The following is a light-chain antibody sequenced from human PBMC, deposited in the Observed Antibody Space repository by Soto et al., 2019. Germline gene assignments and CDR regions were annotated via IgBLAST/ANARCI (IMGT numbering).Light chain of an antibody. CDR2: LNSDGSH. CDR1: SGHSSYA. J-gene: IGLJ2*01. Sequence: QSVLTQSPSASASLGASVKLTCTLSSGHSSYAIAWHQQQPEKGPRYLMKLNSDGSHSKGDGIPDRFSGSSSGAERYLTISSLQSEDEADYYCQTWGTVVFGGGTQLPS. CDR3: QTWGTVV. V-gene: IGLV4-69*01.